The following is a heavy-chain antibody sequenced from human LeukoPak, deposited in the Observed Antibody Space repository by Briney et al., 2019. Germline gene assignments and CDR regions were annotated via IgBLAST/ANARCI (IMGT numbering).Heavy chain of an antibody. D-gene: IGHD3-10*01. J-gene: IGHJ4*02. Sequence: PGGSLRLSCAASGFTFSSYAMSWVRQAPGKGLEWVSAISGSGGSTYYADSVKGRFTISRDNAKNSLYLQMNSLRAEDTAVYYCARVGTYYYGSGSYLLDYWGQGTLVTVSS. CDR2: ISGSGGST. CDR3: ARVGTYYYGSGSYLLDY. CDR1: GFTFSSYA. V-gene: IGHV3-23*01.